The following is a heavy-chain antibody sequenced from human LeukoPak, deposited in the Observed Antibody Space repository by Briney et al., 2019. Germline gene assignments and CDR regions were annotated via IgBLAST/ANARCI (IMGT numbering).Heavy chain of an antibody. CDR3: AKSAPRIAVAGIVDY. D-gene: IGHD6-19*01. V-gene: IGHV3-30*18. CDR2: ISYDGSNK. CDR1: GFTFSSYG. Sequence: GGSLRLSCAASGFTFSSYGMHWVRQAPGKGLEWVAVISYDGSNKYYADSVKGRFTISRDNSKNTLYLQMNSLRAEDTAVYYCAKSAPRIAVAGIVDYWGQGILVTVSS. J-gene: IGHJ4*02.